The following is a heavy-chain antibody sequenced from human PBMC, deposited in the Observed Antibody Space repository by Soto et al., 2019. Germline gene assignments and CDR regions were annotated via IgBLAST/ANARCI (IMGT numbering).Heavy chain of an antibody. D-gene: IGHD3-9*01. V-gene: IGHV3-7*01. CDR2: IKEDGSEK. Sequence: TGGSLRLSCATSGGRFSSYWMSWVRQAPGKGLEWVANIKEDGSEKYYVDSVKGRFTISRDNAKNSLYLQMNSLRAEDTAVYYCARDYSDWWGQGSLVTVSS. J-gene: IGHJ4*02. CDR1: GGRFSSYW. CDR3: ARDYSDW.